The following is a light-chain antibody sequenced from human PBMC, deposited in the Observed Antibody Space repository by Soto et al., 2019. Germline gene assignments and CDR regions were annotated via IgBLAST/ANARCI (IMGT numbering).Light chain of an antibody. Sequence: DIQMTQSPSSLSASVGDRITITCQASQDISNRLNWYQQKPGKAPKLLINDASNLETGVPARFSGSGSGTDFTFTINSLQPEDIATYYCQHYDNLVTFGPGTKVDIK. CDR3: QHYDNLVT. CDR1: QDISNR. J-gene: IGKJ3*01. V-gene: IGKV1-33*01. CDR2: DAS.